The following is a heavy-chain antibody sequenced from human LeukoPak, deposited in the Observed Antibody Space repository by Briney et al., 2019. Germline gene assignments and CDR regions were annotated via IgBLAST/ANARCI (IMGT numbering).Heavy chain of an antibody. D-gene: IGHD5-18*01. CDR1: GLTSTTNW. Sequence: GGPLSLSCAASGLTSTTNWMNWVRQAPGKGLVWVSHINSDGSITSYADSVKGRFTISRDNAKNTLYLQMNSLRAEDTAVYYCARDAVDTANAVWGQGTTVTVSS. V-gene: IGHV3-74*01. CDR2: INSDGSIT. J-gene: IGHJ6*02. CDR3: ARDAVDTANAV.